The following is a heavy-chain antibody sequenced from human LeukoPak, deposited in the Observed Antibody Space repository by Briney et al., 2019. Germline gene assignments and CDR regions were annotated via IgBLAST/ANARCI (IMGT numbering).Heavy chain of an antibody. CDR2: ISYDGSDK. J-gene: IGHJ4*02. D-gene: IGHD5-24*01. V-gene: IGHV3-30*18. Sequence: GGSLRVSCAASGFTFSRSGMHWVRQAPGKGLEWVAVISYDGSDKYYADSVKGRFTISRDNSMNTLYLQMNSLRDEDTAVYYCAQVWRWLQRNFWGQGTLVTVSS. CDR3: AQVWRWLQRNF. CDR1: GFTFSRSG.